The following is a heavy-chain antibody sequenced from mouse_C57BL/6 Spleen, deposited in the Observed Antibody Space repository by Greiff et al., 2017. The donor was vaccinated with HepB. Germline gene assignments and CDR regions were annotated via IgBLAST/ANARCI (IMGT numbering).Heavy chain of an antibody. CDR1: GFNIKDDY. Sequence: EVQLQQSGAELVRPGASVKLSCTASGFNIKDDYMHWVKQRPEQGLEWIGWIDPENGDTEYASKFQGKATITADTSSNTAYLQISSLTSEDTAVYYCTTTRGYDEGFAYWGQGTLVTVSA. D-gene: IGHD2-2*01. J-gene: IGHJ3*01. V-gene: IGHV14-4*01. CDR2: IDPENGDT. CDR3: TTTRGYDEGFAY.